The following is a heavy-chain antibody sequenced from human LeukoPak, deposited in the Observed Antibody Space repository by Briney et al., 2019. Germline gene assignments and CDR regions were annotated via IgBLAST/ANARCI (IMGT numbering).Heavy chain of an antibody. CDR2: FDPEDGET. V-gene: IGHV1-24*01. CDR1: GYTLTELS. J-gene: IGHJ1*01. D-gene: IGHD6-19*01. CDR3: ATVPIAVAGTGYFQH. Sequence: GASVKVSCKVSGYTLTELSMHWVRQAPGKGLEWMGGFDPEDGETIYAQKFQGRVTMTEDTSTDTAYMELSSLRSEDTAVYYCATVPIAVAGTGYFQHWGQGTLVTVSS.